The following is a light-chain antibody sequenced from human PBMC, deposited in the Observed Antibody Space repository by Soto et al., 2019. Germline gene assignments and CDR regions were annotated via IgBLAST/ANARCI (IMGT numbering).Light chain of an antibody. V-gene: IGKV3D-15*01. J-gene: IGKJ4*01. CDR2: GAS. Sequence: EIVLTHSPGTLSFSPLEIATLSFSASQSVSSSNLAWYQQKPGQAPRLLIYGASTRATGIPARFSGSGSWTEFTLTISSLQSEDFAVYYCQKHNDWPLNFGGGTKVDIK. CDR1: QSVSSSN. CDR3: QKHNDWPLN.